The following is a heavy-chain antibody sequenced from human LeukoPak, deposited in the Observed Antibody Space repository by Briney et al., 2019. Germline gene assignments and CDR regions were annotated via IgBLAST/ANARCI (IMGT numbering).Heavy chain of an antibody. V-gene: IGHV3-48*03. CDR2: ISSSSSTI. D-gene: IGHD3-10*01. CDR3: ARGVNTLLLWFGEFDY. Sequence: GGSLRLFCAASGFTFSSYETKWVRQAAGKGLEWVSYISSSSSTIYYADSVNGRFTISRDNPKNSLYLQMNSLRAEDTAVYYCARGVNTLLLWFGEFDYWGQGTLVTVSS. J-gene: IGHJ4*02. CDR1: GFTFSSYE.